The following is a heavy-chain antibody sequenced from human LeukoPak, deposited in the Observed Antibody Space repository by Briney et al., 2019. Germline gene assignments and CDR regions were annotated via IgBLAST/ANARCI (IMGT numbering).Heavy chain of an antibody. CDR3: AKTIGVAGTEPFDS. J-gene: IGHJ4*02. Sequence: GGSLRLSCAASGFTFSSYAMNWVRGTPGKGLEWVSTISGSGGRTFFADSVKGRLTISRDNSKNTLYLQMNSLRADDTAVYYCAKTIGVAGTEPFDSWGQGTLVTVSS. CDR1: GFTFSSYA. V-gene: IGHV3-23*01. D-gene: IGHD6-19*01. CDR2: ISGSGGRT.